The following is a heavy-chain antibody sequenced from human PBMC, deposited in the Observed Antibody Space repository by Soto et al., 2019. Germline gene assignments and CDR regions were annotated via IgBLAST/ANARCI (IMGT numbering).Heavy chain of an antibody. D-gene: IGHD5-12*01. CDR2: IKSKTDGGTT. Sequence: GGSLRLSCAASGFTFSNAWMNWVRQAPGKGLEWVGRIKSKTDGGTTDYAAPVKGRFTISRDDSKNTLYLQMNSLKTEDTAVYYCTTDRVRDGYNWDFDYWGQGTLVTVSS. CDR1: GFTFSNAW. J-gene: IGHJ4*02. CDR3: TTDRVRDGYNWDFDY. V-gene: IGHV3-15*07.